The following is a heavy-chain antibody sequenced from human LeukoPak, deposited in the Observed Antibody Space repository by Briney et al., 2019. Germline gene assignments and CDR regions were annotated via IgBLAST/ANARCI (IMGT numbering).Heavy chain of an antibody. Sequence: SETLSLTCTVSGDSVSSYYWGWIRQPPGKGLEWIGGVYHSGATYYTPSLKSRVTISVDTSKNQFSLNLTSVTAADTAVYYCARDSSGTLSGGGWFDPWGQGTLVTVSS. D-gene: IGHD6-19*01. CDR3: ARDSSGTLSGGGWFDP. CDR1: GDSVSSYY. J-gene: IGHJ5*02. CDR2: VYHSGAT. V-gene: IGHV4-38-2*02.